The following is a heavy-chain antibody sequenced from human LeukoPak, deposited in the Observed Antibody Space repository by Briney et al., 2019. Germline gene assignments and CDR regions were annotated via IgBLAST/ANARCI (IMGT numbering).Heavy chain of an antibody. CDR1: GGSISSYY. J-gene: IGHJ4*02. Sequence: SETLSLTCTVSGGSISSYYWSWIRQPPGKGLEWIGYIYYSGSTNYNPSLKSRVTISVDTSKNQFSLKLSSVTAADTAVYYCARAGDDYGDYRGDLNYWGQGTLVTVSS. CDR2: IYYSGST. D-gene: IGHD4-17*01. V-gene: IGHV4-59*01. CDR3: ARAGDDYGDYRGDLNY.